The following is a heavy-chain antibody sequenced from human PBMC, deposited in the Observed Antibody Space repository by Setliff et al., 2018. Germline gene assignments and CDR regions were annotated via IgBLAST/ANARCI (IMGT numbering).Heavy chain of an antibody. Sequence: SETLSLTCTVSGGSVKSHYWSWIRQTPEKGLEWIGFVFYSGDTRYNPSLKSRVTMSVDTSMNQFSLNLNSATAADTAVYYCARDRTYYASGTYTRWFDYWGQGSLVTVSS. CDR3: ARDRTYYASGTYTRWFDY. V-gene: IGHV4-59*02. D-gene: IGHD3-10*01. J-gene: IGHJ4*02. CDR1: GGSVKSHY. CDR2: VFYSGDT.